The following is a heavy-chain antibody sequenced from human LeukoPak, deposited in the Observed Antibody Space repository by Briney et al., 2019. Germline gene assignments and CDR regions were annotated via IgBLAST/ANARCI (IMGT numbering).Heavy chain of an antibody. V-gene: IGHV5-10-1*01. J-gene: IGHJ4*02. D-gene: IGHD1-14*01. Sequence: KPGESLRISCKASGYSFSSNWINWVRQMPGKGLEGMGRIDPSDSYTNYSPSFQGHVTISVDKSISSAFLQWSSLEASDTAIYYCARLSEPGGTSFDYWGPGTLITVSS. CDR1: GYSFSSNW. CDR3: ARLSEPGGTSFDY. CDR2: IDPSDSYT.